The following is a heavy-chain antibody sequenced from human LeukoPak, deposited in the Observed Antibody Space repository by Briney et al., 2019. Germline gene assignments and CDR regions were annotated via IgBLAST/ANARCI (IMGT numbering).Heavy chain of an antibody. D-gene: IGHD6-19*01. J-gene: IGHJ4*02. CDR1: GGSFSGYY. CDR2: INHSGST. Sequence: SETLSLTCAVYGGSFSGYYWSWIRQPPGKGLEWIGEINHSGSTNYNPSLKSRVTISVDTSKNQFSLKLSSVTAADTAVYYCAGAGGEQWLVSFDYWGQGTLVTVSS. CDR3: AGAGGEQWLVSFDY. V-gene: IGHV4-34*01.